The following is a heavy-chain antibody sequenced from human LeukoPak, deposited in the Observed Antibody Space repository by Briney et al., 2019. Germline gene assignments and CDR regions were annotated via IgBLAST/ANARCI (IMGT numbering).Heavy chain of an antibody. CDR3: AKGYYDSRVGFDY. V-gene: IGHV3-30*18. J-gene: IGHJ4*02. CDR2: ISYDGSNK. Sequence: GGSLRLSCAASGFTFSSYGMPWVRQAPGKGLEWVAVISYDGSNKYYADSVKGRFTISRDNSKNTLYLQMNSLRAEDTAVYYCAKGYYDSRVGFDYWGQGTLVTVSS. D-gene: IGHD3-22*01. CDR1: GFTFSSYG.